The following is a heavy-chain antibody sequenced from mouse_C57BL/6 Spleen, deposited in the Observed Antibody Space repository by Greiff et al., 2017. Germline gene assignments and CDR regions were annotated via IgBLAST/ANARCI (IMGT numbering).Heavy chain of an antibody. CDR3: ARADGNYAAY. CDR2: INPSNGGT. J-gene: IGHJ3*01. Sequence: QVHVKQSGTELVKPGASVKLSCKASGYTFTSYWMHWVKQRPGQGLEWIGNINPSNGGTNYNEKFKSKATLTVDKSSSTAYMQLSSLTSEDSAVYYCARADGNYAAYWGQGTLVTVSA. D-gene: IGHD2-1*01. V-gene: IGHV1-53*01. CDR1: GYTFTSYW.